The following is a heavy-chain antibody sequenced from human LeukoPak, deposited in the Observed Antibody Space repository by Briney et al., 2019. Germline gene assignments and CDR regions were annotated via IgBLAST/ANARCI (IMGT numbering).Heavy chain of an antibody. Sequence: SETLSLTCTVSGGSISSYYWSWIRQPPGKGLEWIGYIYYSGSTNYNPSLKSRVTISVGTSKNQFSLKLSSVTAADTAVYYCARHYYDSSGYGGDWFDPWGQGTLVTVSS. J-gene: IGHJ5*02. CDR1: GGSISSYY. CDR3: ARHYYDSSGYGGDWFDP. V-gene: IGHV4-59*08. CDR2: IYYSGST. D-gene: IGHD3-22*01.